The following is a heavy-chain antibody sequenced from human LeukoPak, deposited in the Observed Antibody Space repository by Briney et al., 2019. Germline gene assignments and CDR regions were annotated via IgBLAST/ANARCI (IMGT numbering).Heavy chain of an antibody. D-gene: IGHD1-26*01. CDR3: ARGTIGSYSSVHD. Sequence: ASVKVSCKASGGTFSSYAISWVRQAPGQGLEWMGRIIPILGIANYAQKFQGRVTITADKSTSTAYMELSRLTSDDTAVYFCARGTIGSYSSVHDWGQGTLITVSS. CDR2: IIPILGIA. J-gene: IGHJ1*01. V-gene: IGHV1-69*04. CDR1: GGTFSSYA.